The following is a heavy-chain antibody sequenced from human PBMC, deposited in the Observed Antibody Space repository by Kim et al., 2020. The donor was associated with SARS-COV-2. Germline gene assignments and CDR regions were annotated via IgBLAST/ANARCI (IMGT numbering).Heavy chain of an antibody. Sequence: GGSLRLSCAASGFTFDDYAMHWVRQAPGKGLEWVSGISWNSGSIGYADSVKGRFTISRDNAKNSLYLQMNSLRAEDTALYYCAKDISGAGLVPSWGQGTLVTVSS. CDR3: AKDISGAGLVPS. CDR2: ISWNSGSI. D-gene: IGHD3-3*01. J-gene: IGHJ4*02. V-gene: IGHV3-9*01. CDR1: GFTFDDYA.